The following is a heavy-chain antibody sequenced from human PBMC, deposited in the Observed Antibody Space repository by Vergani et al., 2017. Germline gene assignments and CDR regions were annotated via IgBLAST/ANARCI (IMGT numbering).Heavy chain of an antibody. V-gene: IGHV3-53*04. CDR1: GFTVSSNY. CDR3: ARDNYYYGMDV. Sequence: EVQLVESGGGLVQPGGSLRLSCAASGFTVSSNYMSWVRQAPGKGLEWVSVIYSGGSTYYADSVKGRFIISRHNSKNTLDLQMNSLRAEDPAVYYCARDNYYYGMDVWGQGTTVTVSS. J-gene: IGHJ6*02. CDR2: IYSGGST.